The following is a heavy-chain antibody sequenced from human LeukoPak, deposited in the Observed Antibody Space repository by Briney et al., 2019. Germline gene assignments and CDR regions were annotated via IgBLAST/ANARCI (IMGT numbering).Heavy chain of an antibody. J-gene: IGHJ4*02. CDR3: AKDLRATHGDDY. Sequence: PGGSLRLSYAASGFTFSSYGMSWVRQAPGKGLEWVSAISGSGGSTYYADSVKGRFTIPRHNSKNTLYLQMNSLRAEDTAVYYCAKDLRATHGDDYWRQGTLLRVSS. CDR1: GFTFSSYG. V-gene: IGHV3-23*01. D-gene: IGHD3-10*01. CDR2: ISGSGGST.